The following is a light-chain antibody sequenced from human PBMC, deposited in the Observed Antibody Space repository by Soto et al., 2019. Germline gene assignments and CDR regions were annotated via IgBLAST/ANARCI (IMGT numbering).Light chain of an antibody. CDR2: DDS. V-gene: IGLV3-21*02. CDR1: NIGSKS. J-gene: IGLJ1*01. Sequence: SYELTQPPSVSVAPGQTARITCGGNNIGSKSVHWYQQKPGQAPVLVVYDDSDRPSGIPERFSGSKSGNTASLTVSGLQAEDEADYYCSSYTTSNTYVFGTGTKVTVL. CDR3: SSYTTSNTYV.